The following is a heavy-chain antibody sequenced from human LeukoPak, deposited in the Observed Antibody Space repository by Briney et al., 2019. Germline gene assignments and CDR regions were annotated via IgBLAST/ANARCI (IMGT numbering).Heavy chain of an antibody. Sequence: ASVKVSCKASGYTFTSYGISWVRQAPGQGLEWMGWISAYNGNTNYAQKLQGRVTMTTDTSTSTAYMELRSLRSEDTAVYYCASQDSRYCSGGSCSRRSDYWGQGTLVTVSS. CDR3: ASQDSRYCSGGSCSRRSDY. CDR1: GYTFTSYG. CDR2: ISAYNGNT. J-gene: IGHJ4*02. V-gene: IGHV1-18*01. D-gene: IGHD2-15*01.